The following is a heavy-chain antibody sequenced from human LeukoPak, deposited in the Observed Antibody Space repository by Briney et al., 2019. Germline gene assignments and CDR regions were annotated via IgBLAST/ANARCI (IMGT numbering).Heavy chain of an antibody. Sequence: SETLSLTCTVSGGSISSSSYYWGWIRQPPGKGLEWIGSIYYSGSTYYNPSLKSRVTISVDTSKNQFSLKLSSVTAADTAVYYCARLRRYGSGSFYSPERYYFMDVWGIGITVTISS. CDR2: IYYSGST. CDR3: ARLRRYGSGSFYSPERYYFMDV. V-gene: IGHV4-39*07. D-gene: IGHD3-10*01. CDR1: GGSISSSSYY. J-gene: IGHJ6*03.